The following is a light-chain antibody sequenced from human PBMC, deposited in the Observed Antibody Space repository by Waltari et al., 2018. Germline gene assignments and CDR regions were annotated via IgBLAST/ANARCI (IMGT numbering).Light chain of an antibody. Sequence: QSALTQPASVSGPPGPSITISCTGTPSDVGNYDLVSWYQQHPGKAPKLLICEVNTRPSGVSSRFSGSKSGNTASLTISGLQAEDEADYYCCSYAGRGTYVFGSGTKVTVL. CDR1: PSDVGNYDL. CDR3: CSYAGRGTYV. J-gene: IGLJ1*01. V-gene: IGLV2-23*02. CDR2: EVN.